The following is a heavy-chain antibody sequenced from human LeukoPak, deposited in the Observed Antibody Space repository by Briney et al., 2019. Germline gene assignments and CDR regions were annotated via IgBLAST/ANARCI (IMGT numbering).Heavy chain of an antibody. CDR3: ARGSQGGSYYVWWFDP. V-gene: IGHV1-18*04. D-gene: IGHD1-26*01. CDR2: ISAYNGNT. CDR1: GYTFTGYY. J-gene: IGHJ5*02. Sequence: ASVKVSCKASGYTFTGYYMHWVRQAPGQGLEWMGWISAYNGNTNYAQKLQGRVTMTTDTSTSTAYMELRSLRSDDTAVYYCARGSQGGSYYVWWFDPWGQGTLVTVSS.